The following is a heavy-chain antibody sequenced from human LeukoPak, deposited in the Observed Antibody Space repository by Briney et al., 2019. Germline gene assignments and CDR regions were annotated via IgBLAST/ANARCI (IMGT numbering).Heavy chain of an antibody. CDR3: ARWGDYGDSHTPFDY. V-gene: IGHV3-20*04. Sequence: GGSLRLSCAASGFTFDDYGMSWVRQAPGKGLEWVSGTNWNGGSTGYADSVKGRFTISRDNAKNSLYLQMNSLRAEDTALYYCARWGDYGDSHTPFDYWGQGTLVTVSS. J-gene: IGHJ4*02. D-gene: IGHD4-17*01. CDR1: GFTFDDYG. CDR2: TNWNGGST.